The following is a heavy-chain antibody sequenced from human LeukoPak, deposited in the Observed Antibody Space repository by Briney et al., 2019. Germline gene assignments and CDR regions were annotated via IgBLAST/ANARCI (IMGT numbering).Heavy chain of an antibody. D-gene: IGHD4-11*01. V-gene: IGHV3-48*01. J-gene: IGHJ6*03. CDR3: ARYSYYYYYMDV. CDR2: ISGSGFTI. CDR1: GFTLSNYS. Sequence: GGSLRLSCAASGFTLSNYSMNWVRQAPGKGLEWISYISGSGFTIHYADSVKGRFTISRDNAKNSLYLQMNSLRAEDTAVYYCARYSYYYYYMDVWGKGTTVTISS.